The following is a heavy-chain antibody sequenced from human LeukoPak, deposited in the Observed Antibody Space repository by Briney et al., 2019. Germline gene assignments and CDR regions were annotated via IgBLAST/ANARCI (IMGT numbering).Heavy chain of an antibody. CDR2: IHDSGST. J-gene: IGHJ5*02. V-gene: IGHV4-30-4*07. CDR1: GDSLSSGGYS. Sequence: SETLSLTCAVSGDSLSSGGYSWSWIRQTPGKGLEWIAYIHDSGSTYNNPSLKSRLSISIDTSKNQFSRKLNSVTAADTAVYYCARVVAAAGNNWFDPWGQGTLVTVSS. CDR3: ARVVAAAGNNWFDP. D-gene: IGHD6-13*01.